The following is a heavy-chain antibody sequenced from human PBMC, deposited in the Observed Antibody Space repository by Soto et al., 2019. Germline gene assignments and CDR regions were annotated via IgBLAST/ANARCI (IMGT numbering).Heavy chain of an antibody. Sequence: EVQLLESGGGLVQPGGSLRLSCVASRLTFDSYAMSWVRQAPGKGLEWVSGISATGDNTYFADSVKGRFTVSRDNSKNTLNLQMNSLRAEDTAVYFCAKGHRGYSYNFQGFYYYYMDVWGKGTTVTVSS. CDR3: AKGHRGYSYNFQGFYYYYMDV. CDR1: RLTFDSYA. J-gene: IGHJ6*03. D-gene: IGHD5-18*01. V-gene: IGHV3-23*01. CDR2: ISATGDNT.